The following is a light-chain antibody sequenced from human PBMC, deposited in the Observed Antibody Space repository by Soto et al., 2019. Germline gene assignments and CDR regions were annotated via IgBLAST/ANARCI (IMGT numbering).Light chain of an antibody. J-gene: IGKJ5*01. V-gene: IGKV3-20*01. CDR1: QGLSSSY. CDR3: QHYNTCPPTT. CDR2: GAS. Sequence: IVLTQSPGTLSLSLGESATLSCRASQGLSSSYRAWDGQNPGQAPRLLXXGASSRANGIPVRSTGSGSGPEFTLTNGSLQSEDFAVYYCQHYNTCPPTTFGQGTRLEI.